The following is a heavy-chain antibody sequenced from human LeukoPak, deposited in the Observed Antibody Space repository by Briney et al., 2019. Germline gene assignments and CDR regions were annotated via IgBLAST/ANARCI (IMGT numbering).Heavy chain of an antibody. Sequence: SLXLSCTASGFTFSSYAMSWVRQAPGKGLEWVSAISGSGGSTYYADSVKGRFTISRDNSKNTLYLQMNNLRAEDTAVYYCAKLYYDILTGYSPFDYWGQGTLVTVSS. J-gene: IGHJ4*02. CDR3: AKLYYDILTGYSPFDY. CDR2: ISGSGGST. CDR1: GFTFSSYA. V-gene: IGHV3-23*01. D-gene: IGHD3-9*01.